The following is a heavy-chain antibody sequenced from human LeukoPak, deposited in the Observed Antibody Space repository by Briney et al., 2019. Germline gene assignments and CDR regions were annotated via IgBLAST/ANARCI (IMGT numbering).Heavy chain of an antibody. CDR2: MNPNSGNT. CDR1: GYTFTSYD. Sequence: ASVKVSCKASGYTFTSYDINWVRQATGQGLEWMGWMNPNSGNTGYAQKFQGRVTITRNTSISTAYMELSSLRSEDTAVYYCARTYSYWSGYPTLGSWGQGTLVTVSS. V-gene: IGHV1-8*03. J-gene: IGHJ5*02. D-gene: IGHD3-3*01. CDR3: ARTYSYWSGYPTLGS.